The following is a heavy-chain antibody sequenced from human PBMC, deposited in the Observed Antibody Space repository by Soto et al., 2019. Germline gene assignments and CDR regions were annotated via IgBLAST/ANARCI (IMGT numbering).Heavy chain of an antibody. CDR1: GYIFVNYG. J-gene: IGHJ6*02. Sequence: QVQLVQSGDEVKKPGASVKVSCKASGYIFVNYGIAWVRQAPGQGLEWMGWISPYTGNTHSATKVQGRLTMTTDTSTSTAYMDLGSLTSDDTGVYYCGMVDNYVTPTPQDVWGQGTTVTVSS. D-gene: IGHD3-16*01. CDR3: GMVDNYVTPTPQDV. CDR2: ISPYTGNT. V-gene: IGHV1-18*01.